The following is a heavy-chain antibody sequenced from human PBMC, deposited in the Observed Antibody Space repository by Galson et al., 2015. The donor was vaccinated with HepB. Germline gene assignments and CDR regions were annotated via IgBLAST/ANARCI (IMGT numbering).Heavy chain of an antibody. D-gene: IGHD3-10*01. Sequence: QSGAEVKKPGESLKISCKGSGYSFTSYWIGWVRQMPGKGLEWMGIIYPGDSDTRYSPSFQGQVTISADKSISTAYLQWSSLKASDTAMYYCARHPDYYGSGSPMDYWGQGTLVTVSS. CDR1: GYSFTSYW. V-gene: IGHV5-51*01. J-gene: IGHJ4*02. CDR2: IYPGDSDT. CDR3: ARHPDYYGSGSPMDY.